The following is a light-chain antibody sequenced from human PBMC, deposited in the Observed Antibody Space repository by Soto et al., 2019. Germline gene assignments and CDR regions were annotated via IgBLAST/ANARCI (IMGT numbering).Light chain of an antibody. Sequence: QSVLTQPASVSGSPGQSIAISCTGTSSDVGAYDFVSWYQQYPGKTPKVLISEVSYRPSGVSDRFSGSKSGNTASLTISGLQAEDEADYYCSSYTTSSTYVFGTGTKLTVL. CDR3: SSYTTSSTYV. CDR1: SSDVGAYDF. J-gene: IGLJ1*01. V-gene: IGLV2-14*01. CDR2: EVS.